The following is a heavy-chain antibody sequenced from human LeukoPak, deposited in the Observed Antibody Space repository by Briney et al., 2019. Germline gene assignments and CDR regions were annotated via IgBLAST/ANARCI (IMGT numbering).Heavy chain of an antibody. CDR3: ARILLAVDFFDK. CDR1: VGSITSSSYY. J-gene: IGHJ4*02. Sequence: SETLSLTCTVSVGSITSSSYYWGWIRQPPGKGLEGIVTIYYSGSTYYNPSLKSRVTISVDTSKSHFSLRLTSVTAADTDVYYCARILLAVDFFDKWGPGTLVTVSS. CDR2: IYYSGST. V-gene: IGHV4-39*02. D-gene: IGHD6-19*01.